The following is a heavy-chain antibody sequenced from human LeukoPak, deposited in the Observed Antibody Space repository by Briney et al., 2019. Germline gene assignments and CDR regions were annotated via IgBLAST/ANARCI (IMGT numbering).Heavy chain of an antibody. CDR3: ARDGGEGVGRAGFDY. V-gene: IGHV3-53*01. J-gene: IGHJ4*02. Sequence: PGGSLRLSCAASGFSVSNNYMAWVRQAPGKGLEWVSVIYSGGSTYYADSVKGRFTISRDNSKNTLYLQMNSLRAEDTAVYYCARDGGEGVGRAGFDYWGQGTLVTVSS. CDR1: GFSVSNNY. CDR2: IYSGGST. D-gene: IGHD2-21*01.